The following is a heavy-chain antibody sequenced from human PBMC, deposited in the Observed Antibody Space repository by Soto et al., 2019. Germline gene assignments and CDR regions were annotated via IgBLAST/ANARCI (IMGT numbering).Heavy chain of an antibody. D-gene: IGHD3-10*01. J-gene: IGHJ4*02. CDR3: ARQAYYGSGTYYSDS. V-gene: IGHV5-51*01. CDR1: GYNFISFW. Sequence: GESLKISCETSGYNFISFWIAWVRQMPGKGLEWMGLIYPGDSDTTYSPAFQGQVTISVDRSTKTAYLQWSSLKASDTAMYYCARQAYYGSGTYYSDSWGQGTLVTVSS. CDR2: IYPGDSDT.